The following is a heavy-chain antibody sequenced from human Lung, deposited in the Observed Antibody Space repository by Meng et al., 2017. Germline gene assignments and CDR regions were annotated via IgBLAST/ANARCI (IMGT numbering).Heavy chain of an antibody. Sequence: QVQLQESGPGLVKPSETLSLTCSVSGASISSYYWTWIRQPPGKGLEWIGYLTYSGYTSYSPSLKSRLTISRDTSKNQFSLNLSAVTAADTAVYYCAKIVSGGASFEFWGQGTLVTVSS. CDR2: LTYSGYT. J-gene: IGHJ4*02. D-gene: IGHD1-26*01. CDR1: GASISSYY. V-gene: IGHV4-59*01. CDR3: AKIVSGGASFEF.